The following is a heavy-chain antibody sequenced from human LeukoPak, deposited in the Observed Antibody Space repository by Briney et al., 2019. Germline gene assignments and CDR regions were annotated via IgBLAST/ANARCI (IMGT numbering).Heavy chain of an antibody. J-gene: IGHJ3*02. D-gene: IGHD3-3*01. V-gene: IGHV6-1*01. CDR1: GDSVSANGAA. Sequence: SQTLLLTCAISGDSVSANGAAWNWIRQSPSRGLEWLGRTYYRSKWYNDYAVSVKSRITINPDTSKNQFSLQLNSVTPEDTAVYYCARVPYYDFQADAFDIWGQGTMVTVSS. CDR3: ARVPYYDFQADAFDI. CDR2: TYYRSKWYN.